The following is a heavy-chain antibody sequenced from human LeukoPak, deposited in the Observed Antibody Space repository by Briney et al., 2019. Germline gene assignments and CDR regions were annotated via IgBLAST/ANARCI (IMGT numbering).Heavy chain of an antibody. V-gene: IGHV3-21*01. J-gene: IGHJ4*02. CDR2: ISTGSSFI. D-gene: IGHD3-22*01. Sequence: PGGSLRLSCAASGFTFSSYEMNWVRQAPGKGLGWVSSISTGSSFIYYADSVKGRFTISRDIAKNSLYLQMNSLRAEDTAVYYCARTDYYDKSIDYWGQGTLVTVSS. CDR1: GFTFSSYE. CDR3: ARTDYYDKSIDY.